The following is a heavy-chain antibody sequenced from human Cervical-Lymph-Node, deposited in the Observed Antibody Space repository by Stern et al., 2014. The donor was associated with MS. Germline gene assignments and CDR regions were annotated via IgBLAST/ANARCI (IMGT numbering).Heavy chain of an antibody. D-gene: IGHD3-22*01. CDR2: LSYDGSNK. Sequence: VQLVESGGGVVQPGRSLRLSCAASGFTFSSYGMHWVRQAPGKGLEWVAVLSYDGSNKYYADSVKGRFTISRDNSKNTLYLQMNSLRAEDTAVYYCAKDGDYYDPRGGAFDIWGQGTMVTVSS. J-gene: IGHJ3*02. CDR3: AKDGDYYDPRGGAFDI. V-gene: IGHV3-30*18. CDR1: GFTFSSYG.